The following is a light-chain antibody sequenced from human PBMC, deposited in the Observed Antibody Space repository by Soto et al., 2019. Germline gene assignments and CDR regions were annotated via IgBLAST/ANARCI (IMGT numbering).Light chain of an antibody. J-gene: IGLJ3*02. CDR2: DVS. CDR1: NSDIGGYNY. V-gene: IGLV2-11*01. Sequence: QSALTQPRSVSGSPGQSVTISCTGTNSDIGGYNYVSWYQQHPGKAPKVMIYDVSRRPSGVPDRFSGSKSGNTASLTISGLQAEDEADSYCCSYAGTYNVRVFGGGTKLTVL. CDR3: CSYAGTYNVRV.